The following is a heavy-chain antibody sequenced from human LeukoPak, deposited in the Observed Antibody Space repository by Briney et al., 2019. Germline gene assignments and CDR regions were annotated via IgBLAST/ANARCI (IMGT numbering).Heavy chain of an antibody. V-gene: IGHV1-2*02. CDR3: ARDFYDSSGYYYNLNWFDP. CDR2: INPNSGGT. D-gene: IGHD3-22*01. Sequence: ASVKVSCKASGYTFSGYYKHWVRQAPGQGLEWMGWINPNSGGTNYAQKFQGRVTMTSDTSISTAYMELSRLRSDDTAVYYCARDFYDSSGYYYNLNWFDPWGQGTLVTVSS. J-gene: IGHJ5*02. CDR1: GYTFSGYY.